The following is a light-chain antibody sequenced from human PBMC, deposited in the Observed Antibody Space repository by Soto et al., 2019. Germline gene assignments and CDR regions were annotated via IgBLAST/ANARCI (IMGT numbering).Light chain of an antibody. Sequence: DVQMTQSPSTLSASIGDTVTITCRASQTIVTWLAWYQQKPGRPPKLLIYMASILESGVPSRFSGRGSGTEFTLTISGLHPDDLGTYYCQQYNSYTKTFGEGTKLDI. J-gene: IGKJ2*01. CDR2: MAS. V-gene: IGKV1-5*03. CDR3: QQYNSYTKT. CDR1: QTIVTW.